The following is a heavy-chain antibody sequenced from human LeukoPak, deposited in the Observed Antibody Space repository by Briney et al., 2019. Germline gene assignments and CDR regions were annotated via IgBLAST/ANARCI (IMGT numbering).Heavy chain of an antibody. J-gene: IGHJ4*02. CDR1: GYTFTSYD. Sequence: PLASVKVSCKASGYTFTSYDINWVRQATGQGLEWMGIINPSGGSTSYAQKFQGRVTMTRDMSTSTVYMELSSLRSEDTAVYYCARERYYYDSSGYYYFDYWGQGTLVTVSS. CDR3: ARERYYYDSSGYYYFDY. D-gene: IGHD3-22*01. V-gene: IGHV1-46*01. CDR2: INPSGGST.